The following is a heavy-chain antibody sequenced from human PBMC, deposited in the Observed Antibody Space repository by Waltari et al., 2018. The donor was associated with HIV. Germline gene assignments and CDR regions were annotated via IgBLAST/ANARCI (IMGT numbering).Heavy chain of an antibody. CDR2: ISYDAPTL. CDR1: GISFFNSYG. V-gene: IGHV3-30*03. J-gene: IGHJ4*02. D-gene: IGHD3-22*01. Sequence: QVQLVESGGGVVQPGRSLRLSCAASGISFFNSYGMHWVRRAPGKGLGCVSTISYDAPTLYYADCLKGRFTISSDNSKNTLFLQMNSLRGDDTAVYYCATDRRQGFYFDNFGERPFYSWGQGTLVTVSS. CDR3: ATDRRQGFYFDNFGERPFYS.